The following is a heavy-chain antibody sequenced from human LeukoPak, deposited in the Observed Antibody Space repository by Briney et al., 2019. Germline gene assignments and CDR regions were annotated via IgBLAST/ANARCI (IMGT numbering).Heavy chain of an antibody. D-gene: IGHD1-26*01. V-gene: IGHV4-34*01. CDR2: INHSGST. Sequence: SETLSLTCAVCGGSFSGYYWSWIRQPPGKGLEWIGEINHSGSTNYNPSLKSRVTISVGTSKNQFSLKLSSVTAADTAVYYCARGPLIAGIDYWGQGTLVTVSS. CDR1: GGSFSGYY. CDR3: ARGPLIAGIDY. J-gene: IGHJ4*02.